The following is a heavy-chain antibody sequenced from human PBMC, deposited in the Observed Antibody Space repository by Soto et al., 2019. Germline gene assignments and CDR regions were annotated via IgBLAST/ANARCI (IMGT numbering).Heavy chain of an antibody. CDR3: ARGSSYYYYGIDV. CDR2: TYYSGST. J-gene: IGHJ6*02. CDR1: SGSASSGSYY. Sequence: SETLSLTCPVSSGSASSGSYYWSWIREPPGKGLEWIGYTYYSGSTNNNPSLKTRVTITLDTSKNQFSLKLRSVTTADTTVDCCARGSSYYYYGIDVWGQGTTVTVSS. V-gene: IGHV4-61*01. D-gene: IGHD5-12*01.